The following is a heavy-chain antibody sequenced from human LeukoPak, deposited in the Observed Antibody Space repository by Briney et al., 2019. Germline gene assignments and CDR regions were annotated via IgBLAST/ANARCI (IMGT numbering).Heavy chain of an antibody. J-gene: IGHJ4*02. V-gene: IGHV1-8*01. CDR1: GYTFTNYD. Sequence: ASVTVSCKASGYTFTNYDINWVRQATGQGLEWMGWMNPNSGNTGYAQKFQSRVTMTRNTSISTAYMELSSLRSEDTAVYYCARGITIFGVVTLDNWGQGTLVTVSS. D-gene: IGHD3-3*01. CDR2: MNPNSGNT. CDR3: ARGITIFGVVTLDN.